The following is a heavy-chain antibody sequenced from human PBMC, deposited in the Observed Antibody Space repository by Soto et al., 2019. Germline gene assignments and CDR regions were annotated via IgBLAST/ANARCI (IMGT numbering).Heavy chain of an antibody. D-gene: IGHD3-22*01. CDR2: INPTSGSA. Sequence: ASVKVSCKASGYTFTTYYIHWVRQAPGQGLEWMAIINPTSGSAGYAQKFQVRVTVTRDTPTSTVYMELDSLRAEDTAVYYCGKVSTYYYDSTFDYWGQGTLVTVSS. V-gene: IGHV1-46*01. CDR1: GYTFTTYY. J-gene: IGHJ4*02. CDR3: GKVSTYYYDSTFDY.